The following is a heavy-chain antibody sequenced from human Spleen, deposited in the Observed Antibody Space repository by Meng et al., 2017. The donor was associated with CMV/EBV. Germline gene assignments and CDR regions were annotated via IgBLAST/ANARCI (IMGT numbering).Heavy chain of an antibody. CDR3: ARDEIIMIRGVMGY. D-gene: IGHD3-10*01. CDR1: GFTFSSYG. J-gene: IGHJ4*02. CDR2: IWYDGSNK. Sequence: GESLKISCAASGFTFSSYGMHWVRQAPGKGLEWVAVIWYDGSNKYHADSVKGRFTISRDNSKNTLYLQMNSLRAEDTAVYYCARDEIIMIRGVMGYWGQGTLVTVSS. V-gene: IGHV3-33*01.